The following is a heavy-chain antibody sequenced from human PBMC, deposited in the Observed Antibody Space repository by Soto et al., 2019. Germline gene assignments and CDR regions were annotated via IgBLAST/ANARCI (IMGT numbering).Heavy chain of an antibody. D-gene: IGHD3-10*01. J-gene: IGHJ6*02. CDR3: AREVVLGGTNYYYYGLGV. CDR2: ISGSGSKT. Sequence: EVQLLESGGGVVQSGGSLRVSCEVSGFTLSSYAMSWVRQAPGKGLEWVSAISGSGSKTYYAASVKGRFTISRDNSENTVYQQLNSVRVEDTAVYYCAREVVLGGTNYYYYGLGVWGRGTTVTVSS. CDR1: GFTLSSYA. V-gene: IGHV3-23*01.